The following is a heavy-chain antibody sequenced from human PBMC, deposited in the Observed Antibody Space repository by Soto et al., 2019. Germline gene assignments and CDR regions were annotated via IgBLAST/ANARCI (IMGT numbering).Heavy chain of an antibody. J-gene: IGHJ5*02. Sequence: GASVKVSCKASGYTFTSYGISWVRQAPGQGLEWMGWISAYNGNTNYAQKLQGRVTMTTDTSTSTAYMELRSLRSDDTAVYYCARDRRGTAMVPRQFDPWGQGTLVTVSS. V-gene: IGHV1-18*04. CDR2: ISAYNGNT. CDR3: ARDRRGTAMVPRQFDP. D-gene: IGHD5-18*01. CDR1: GYTFTSYG.